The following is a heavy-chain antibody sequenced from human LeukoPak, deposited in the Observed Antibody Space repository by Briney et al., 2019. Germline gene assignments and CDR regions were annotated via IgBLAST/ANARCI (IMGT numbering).Heavy chain of an antibody. J-gene: IGHJ5*02. CDR1: GASVNEYY. Sequence: SETLSLTCIASGASVNEYYWSWIRQAPGKGLEWIGNIYHSGITYYNPSLQSRVTMSVDTSKNHFSLRLTSLTAADTAVYFCARHHSALNRYDPWGRGTLVIVSS. CDR2: IYHSGIT. CDR3: ARHHSALNRYDP. V-gene: IGHV4-59*04. D-gene: IGHD1-14*01.